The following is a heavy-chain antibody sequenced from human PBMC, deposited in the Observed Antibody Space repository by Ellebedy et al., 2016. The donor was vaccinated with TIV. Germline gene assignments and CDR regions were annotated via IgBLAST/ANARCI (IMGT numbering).Heavy chain of an antibody. V-gene: IGHV3-7*03. Sequence: GESLKISCAASGVTFSGYWMSWVRQAPGKGLEWVANIKEDGSEAYYVDSVKGRFTISRDNSKNTLYLQMNSLRVEDTAVYYCARDGRHLDDYFYNSMDVWGQGTTVTVSS. CDR2: IKEDGSEA. D-gene: IGHD1-14*01. CDR1: GVTFSGYW. J-gene: IGHJ6*02. CDR3: ARDGRHLDDYFYNSMDV.